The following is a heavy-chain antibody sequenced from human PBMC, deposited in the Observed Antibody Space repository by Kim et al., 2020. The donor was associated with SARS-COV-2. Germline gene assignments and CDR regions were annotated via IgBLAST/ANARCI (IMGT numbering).Heavy chain of an antibody. D-gene: IGHD2-2*01. Sequence: ASVKVSCKASGFTFTSYDVNWVRQATGQGLEWMGWMNPNSGNTGYAQKFQGRVTMTRNTSISTAYMELSSLRSEDTAVYYCARARKLYCSSTSCPPYGMDVWGQGTTVTVSS. V-gene: IGHV1-8*02. J-gene: IGHJ6*02. CDR2: MNPNSGNT. CDR3: ARARKLYCSSTSCPPYGMDV. CDR1: GFTFTSYD.